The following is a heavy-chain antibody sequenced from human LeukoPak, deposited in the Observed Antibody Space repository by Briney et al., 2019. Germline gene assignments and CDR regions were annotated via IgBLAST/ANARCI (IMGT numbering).Heavy chain of an antibody. V-gene: IGHV3-9*01. J-gene: IGHJ6*02. CDR1: GFTVDDYA. Sequence: PGRSLRLSCAASGFTVDDYAMHWVRQAPGKGLEWVSGISWNRNNIGYADSVKGRFTISRDNAKNSLYLQMNSLRAEDTALYYCAKGNTASTYYCMDVWGQGTTVTVSS. CDR3: AKGNTASTYYCMDV. CDR2: ISWNRNNI. D-gene: IGHD4-17*01.